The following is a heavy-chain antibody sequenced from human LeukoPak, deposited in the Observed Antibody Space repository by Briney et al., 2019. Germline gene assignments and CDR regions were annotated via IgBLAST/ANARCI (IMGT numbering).Heavy chain of an antibody. J-gene: IGHJ4*02. CDR1: GYTFTNYG. D-gene: IGHD3-3*01. CDR3: ARTGLRFLEWIFYHFDY. CDR2: ISTYNGNT. Sequence: VASVKVSCKASGYTFTNYGFSWVRQAPGQGLEWMGWISTYNGNTNYAQKLQGRVTMTTDTSTSTAYMELRSLRSDDTAVYYCARTGLRFLEWIFYHFDYWGQGTLVTISS. V-gene: IGHV1-18*01.